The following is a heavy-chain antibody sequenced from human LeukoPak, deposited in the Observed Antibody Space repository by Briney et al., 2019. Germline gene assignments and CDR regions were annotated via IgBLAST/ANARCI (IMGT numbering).Heavy chain of an antibody. CDR3: AKTTTGYSSGRYPGWPADY. D-gene: IGHD6-19*01. CDR2: ISGSGGGT. J-gene: IGHJ4*02. Sequence: PGGSLRLSCAASGFTFSSYAVSWVRQAPGKGLVWVSAISGSGGGTYYADSVKGRFTSSRDNSKNTVYLQMNSLSTEDTAVYYCAKTTTGYSSGRYPGWPADYWGQGTLVTVSS. CDR1: GFTFSSYA. V-gene: IGHV3-23*01.